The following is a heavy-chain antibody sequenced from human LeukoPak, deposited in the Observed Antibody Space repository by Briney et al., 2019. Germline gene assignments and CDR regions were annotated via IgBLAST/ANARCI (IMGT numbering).Heavy chain of an antibody. CDR2: IYYSGST. D-gene: IGHD3-22*01. V-gene: IGHV4-39*01. Sequence: SETLSLTCTISGGSISSSGYYWGWIRLPPGKGLEWIGSIYYSGSTYYNPSLKSRVTISVDTSKNQFSLKLSSVTAADTAVYYCAGLMISGPSDYWGQGTLVTVSS. CDR1: GGSISSSGYY. J-gene: IGHJ4*02. CDR3: AGLMISGPSDY.